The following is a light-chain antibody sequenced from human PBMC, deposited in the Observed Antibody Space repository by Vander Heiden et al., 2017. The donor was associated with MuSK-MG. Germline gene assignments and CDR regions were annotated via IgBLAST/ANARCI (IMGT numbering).Light chain of an antibody. V-gene: IGLV3-1*01. Sequence: SYEMTQPPAMSVSPGQTARTDCSGANQGDKYVCVYQQKTGQSPVLLIYQNTKRASGIPDRFHGSKSLDTAALTITGTQAMDEADYYCQTWDSSTVVFGGGTKLTVL. J-gene: IGLJ2*01. CDR3: QTWDSSTVV. CDR1: NQGDKY. CDR2: QNT.